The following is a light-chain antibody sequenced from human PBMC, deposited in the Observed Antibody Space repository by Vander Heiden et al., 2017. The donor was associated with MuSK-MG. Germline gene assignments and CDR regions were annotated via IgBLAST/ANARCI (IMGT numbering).Light chain of an antibody. CDR2: DAS. CDR1: QDISNY. CDR3: QQYDNLPIT. Sequence: DIQMTQSPSPLSASVGDRVTITCQASQDISNYLNWYQQKPRKAPKLLIYDASNLETGVPSRFSGSGSGTDFTFTISSLQPEDIATYYCQQYDNLPITFGQGTRLEIK. V-gene: IGKV1-33*01. J-gene: IGKJ5*01.